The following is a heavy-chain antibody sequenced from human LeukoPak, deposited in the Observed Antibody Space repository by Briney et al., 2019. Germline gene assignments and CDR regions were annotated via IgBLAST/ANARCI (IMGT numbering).Heavy chain of an antibody. Sequence: GRSLRLSCAASGFTFSSYGMHWVRQAPGKGLEWVAVISYDGSNKYYADSVKGRFTISRDNSKNTLYLQMNSLRAEDTAVYYCAKEDTYYYDSSGLFGVDIWGQGTMVTVSS. CDR3: AKEDTYYYDSSGLFGVDI. CDR2: ISYDGSNK. V-gene: IGHV3-30*18. D-gene: IGHD3-22*01. J-gene: IGHJ3*02. CDR1: GFTFSSYG.